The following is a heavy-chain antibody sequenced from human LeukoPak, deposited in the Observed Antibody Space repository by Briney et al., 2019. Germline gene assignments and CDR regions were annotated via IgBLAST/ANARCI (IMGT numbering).Heavy chain of an antibody. D-gene: IGHD3-3*01. CDR2: IYHSGST. CDR3: ARERNYDFWSGSQGPMDV. Sequence: SETLSLTCAVSGYSISSGYYWGWIRQPPGKGLEWIGSIYHSGSTYYNPSLKSRVTISVDTSKNQFSLKLSSVTAADTAVYYCARERNYDFWSGSQGPMDVWGKGTTVTV. CDR1: GYSISSGYY. V-gene: IGHV4-38-2*02. J-gene: IGHJ6*03.